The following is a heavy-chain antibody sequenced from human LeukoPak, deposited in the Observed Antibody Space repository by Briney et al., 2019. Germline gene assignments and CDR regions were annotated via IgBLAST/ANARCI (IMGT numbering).Heavy chain of an antibody. V-gene: IGHV3-33*01. CDR1: GFTFSSYG. CDR2: IWYDGSNK. J-gene: IGHJ5*02. CDR3: ARDRGESWFDP. D-gene: IGHD3-10*01. Sequence: PGGSLRLSCAASGFTFSSYGMHWVRQAPGKGLEWVAFIWYDGSNKYYTDYLKGRFTISRDNSKNTLYLQTNSLRAEDTAIYYCARDRGESWFDPWGQGTMVTVSS.